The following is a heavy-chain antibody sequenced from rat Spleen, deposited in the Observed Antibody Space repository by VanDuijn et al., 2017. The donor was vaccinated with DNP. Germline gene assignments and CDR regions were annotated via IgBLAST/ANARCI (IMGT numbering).Heavy chain of an antibody. J-gene: IGHJ2*01. CDR1: GFIFRNYW. CDR3: ALSTGRGFDY. V-gene: IGHV5-29*01. D-gene: IGHD5-1*01. Sequence: EVQLVESGGGSVQPGRSLKLSCVASGFIFRNYWMTWIRQAPTKGLAWVATISDDGLTTYYRDSVKGRFTISRENAKSTRYLQVDSLRSEDTATYYCALSTGRGFDYWGQGVMVTVSS. CDR2: ISDDGLTT.